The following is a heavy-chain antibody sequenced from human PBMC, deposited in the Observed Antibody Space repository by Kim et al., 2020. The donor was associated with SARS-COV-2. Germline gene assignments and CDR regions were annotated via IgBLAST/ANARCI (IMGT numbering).Heavy chain of an antibody. CDR2: ISWNSVII. J-gene: IGHJ4*02. V-gene: IGHV3-9*01. CDR3: AKGDYSKYDSLDY. D-gene: IGHD4-4*01. Sequence: GGSLRLSCAASGFTFGNYPMYWVRQTPGKGLEWVSRISWNSVIIAYADSVKGRFTVSRDNAKNILYLQMTSLRTDDTAFYYWAKGDYSKYDSLDYWAQRPLLTVPS. CDR1: GFTFGNYP.